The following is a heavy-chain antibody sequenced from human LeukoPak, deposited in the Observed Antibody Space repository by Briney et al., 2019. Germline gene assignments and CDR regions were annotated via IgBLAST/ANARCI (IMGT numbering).Heavy chain of an antibody. J-gene: IGHJ5*02. V-gene: IGHV3-23*01. Sequence: GGSLRLSCAASGFTFTSYSMNWVRQAPGKGLEWVSTISGGGGSTYYADSVKGRFTISRDNSKNTLYLQMNSLRAEDTAVYYCAKSLSRLRFLEWLLFAWGQGTLVTVSS. CDR2: ISGGGGST. CDR1: GFTFTSYS. D-gene: IGHD3-3*01. CDR3: AKSLSRLRFLEWLLFA.